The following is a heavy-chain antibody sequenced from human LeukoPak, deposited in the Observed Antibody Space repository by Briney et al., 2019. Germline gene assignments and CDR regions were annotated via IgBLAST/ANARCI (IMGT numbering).Heavy chain of an antibody. CDR3: ARAPPEESWLVYFDS. J-gene: IGHJ4*02. D-gene: IGHD6-19*01. V-gene: IGHV4-61*02. CDR1: GGSITSGSHY. Sequence: SETLSLTCTVSGGSITSGSHYWNWIRQPAGKGLEWIGRIYTSGSTKYNPSLKSRVTISVDTSKNQLSLKLSSVTPADTAIYYCARAPPEESWLVYFDSWGQGTLVTVSS. CDR2: IYTSGST.